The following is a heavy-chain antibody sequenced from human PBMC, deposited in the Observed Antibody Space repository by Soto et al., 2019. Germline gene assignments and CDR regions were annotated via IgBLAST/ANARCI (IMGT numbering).Heavy chain of an antibody. Sequence: QVQLQESGTGLVKPSQTLLLTCTVSGGSISSGGYYWSWTRQHPGKGLEWNGYIYYSGSTYYNPSLKSRFTISVDTSKNHFSLKLSSLTAADTAVYYCATEPSIWGQGTLVTVSS. CDR3: ATEPSI. J-gene: IGHJ4*02. CDR1: GGSISSGGYY. CDR2: IYYSGST. V-gene: IGHV4-31*03.